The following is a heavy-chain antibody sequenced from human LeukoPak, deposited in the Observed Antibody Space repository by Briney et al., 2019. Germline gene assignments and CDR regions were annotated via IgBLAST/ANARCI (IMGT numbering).Heavy chain of an antibody. J-gene: IGHJ4*02. CDR3: ARAHGGSGYYLPLDY. CDR2: ISSSSSTI. V-gene: IGHV3-48*02. D-gene: IGHD3-22*01. Sequence: GGSLRLSCAASGFTFSSYSMNWVRQAPGKGPEWVSYISSSSSTIYYADSVKGRFIISRDNAKNSLYLQMNSLRDEDTAVYYCARAHGGSGYYLPLDYWGQGTLVTVSS. CDR1: GFTFSSYS.